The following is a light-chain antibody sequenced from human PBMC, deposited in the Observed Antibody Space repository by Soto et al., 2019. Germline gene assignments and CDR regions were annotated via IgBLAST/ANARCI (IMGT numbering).Light chain of an antibody. CDR1: QSVNSNY. CDR2: GAS. J-gene: IGKJ1*01. CDR3: QQYDNSPRT. V-gene: IGKV3-20*01. Sequence: EIVLTQSPGTLSLSPGERATLSCRASQSVNSNYLAWYQQKPGQGPRLLMYGASSRATGIPDRFSGSGSGTDFTHTISRLEPEDFAVYYCQQYDNSPRTLGQGTKVEIK.